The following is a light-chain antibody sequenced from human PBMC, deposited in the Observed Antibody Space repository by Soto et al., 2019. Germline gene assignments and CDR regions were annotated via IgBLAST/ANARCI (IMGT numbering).Light chain of an antibody. Sequence: DIQMTQSPSTLSASLGDRVTITCRASQSISTWLAWYQQKPGKAPRLLMYQASSLKSGVPSRFSGSGSETEFTLTITSLQPDDTATYFCQQYSTYLWTFGQGTKVDIK. CDR2: QAS. CDR3: QQYSTYLWT. CDR1: QSISTW. J-gene: IGKJ1*01. V-gene: IGKV1-5*03.